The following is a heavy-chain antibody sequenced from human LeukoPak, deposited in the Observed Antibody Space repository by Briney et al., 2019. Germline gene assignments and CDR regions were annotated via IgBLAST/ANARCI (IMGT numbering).Heavy chain of an antibody. V-gene: IGHV3-30*01. Sequence: PGRSLRLPCAASGFTFTNYAMHWVRQTPGKGLEWVAFVSYDGSWDSYSDSVKGRFTTSRDASKNTLYLQMNSLRAKDTAVYYCTREERGYIPAFWGQGTLVTVSS. CDR3: TREERGYIPAF. CDR2: VSYDGSWD. CDR1: GFTFTNYA. J-gene: IGHJ4*02. D-gene: IGHD3-16*02.